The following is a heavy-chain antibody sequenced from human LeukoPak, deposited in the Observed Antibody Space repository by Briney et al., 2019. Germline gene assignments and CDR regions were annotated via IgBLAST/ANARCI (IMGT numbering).Heavy chain of an antibody. V-gene: IGHV4-4*07. CDR1: GGSISSYY. Sequence: RSSETLSLTCTVSGGSISSYYWSWIRQPAGKGLEWIGRIYTGGSTNYNPSLKSRVTMSVDTSKNQFSLKLSSVTAADTAVYYCARANYDFWSGFGWFDPWGQGTLVTVSS. J-gene: IGHJ5*02. CDR3: ARANYDFWSGFGWFDP. CDR2: IYTGGST. D-gene: IGHD3-3*01.